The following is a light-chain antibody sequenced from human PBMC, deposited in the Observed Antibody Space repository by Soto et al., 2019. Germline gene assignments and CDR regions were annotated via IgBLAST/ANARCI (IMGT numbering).Light chain of an antibody. V-gene: IGKV3-20*01. J-gene: IGKJ4*01. CDR1: QSVNNSY. CDR2: GAS. Sequence: DIVLTQSPGTLSLSPGERAALSCRTSQSVNNSYLTWYQQKPGQAPSLLIYGASRRATGIPDRFSGSGSGTHFTLTISRLEPEDSAVYYYQHYGGSPRLTFGGGTKVEIK. CDR3: QHYGGSPRLT.